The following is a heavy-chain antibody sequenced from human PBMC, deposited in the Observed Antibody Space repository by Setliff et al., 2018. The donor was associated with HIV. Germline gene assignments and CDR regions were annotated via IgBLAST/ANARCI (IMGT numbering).Heavy chain of an antibody. D-gene: IGHD4-17*01. J-gene: IGHJ4*01. Sequence: SVKVSCKTSGGSFNTYSISWVRQAPGQGLEWMGWIITILGGVTKYAQKFQGRVTITADESTNTAYMELSSLRSEDTAVYYCAGLYGDYGGGYWGHGTLVTVSS. CDR3: AGLYGDYGGGY. CDR2: IITILGGVT. V-gene: IGHV1-69*10. CDR1: GGSFNTYS.